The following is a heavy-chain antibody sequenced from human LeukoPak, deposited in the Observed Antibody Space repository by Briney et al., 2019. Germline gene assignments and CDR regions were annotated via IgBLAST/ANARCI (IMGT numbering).Heavy chain of an antibody. V-gene: IGHV1-18*01. CDR1: GYTFTSYG. J-gene: IGHJ4*02. CDR3: ARVAVAGAPNY. D-gene: IGHD6-19*01. CDR2: ISTHNGNT. Sequence: ASVKVSCKASGYTFTSYGISWVRQAPGQGLEWMGWISTHNGNTNYAQKLQGRVTMTTDSSTSTAYMELRSLRSDDTAVYYCARVAVAGAPNYWGQGTLVTVSS.